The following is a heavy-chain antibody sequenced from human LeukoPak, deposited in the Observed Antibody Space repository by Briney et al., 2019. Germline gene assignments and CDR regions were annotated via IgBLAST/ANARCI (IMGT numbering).Heavy chain of an antibody. CDR3: ARDLYDASGSLDAFDI. Sequence: GGSLRLSCAASGFNVSSSYMSWVRQAPGKGLHWVSVVYSGGTTHYADSVKGRFTISRDNSRNTLYLQMNSLRVEDMAVYYCARDLYDASGSLDAFDIWGQGTMVTVSS. J-gene: IGHJ3*02. CDR1: GFNVSSSY. CDR2: VYSGGTT. V-gene: IGHV3-53*01. D-gene: IGHD3-10*01.